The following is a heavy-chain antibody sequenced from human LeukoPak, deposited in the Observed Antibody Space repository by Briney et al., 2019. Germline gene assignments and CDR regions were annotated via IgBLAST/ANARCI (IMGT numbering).Heavy chain of an antibody. Sequence: SETLSLTCAVYGGSFSGYYWSWIRQPPGKGLEWIGEINHSGSTNYNPSLKSRVTISVDTSKNQFSLKLSSVTAADTAVYYCARGRYCSSISCYQRFLDYWSQGTLVTVSS. CDR1: GGSFSGYY. CDR2: INHSGST. D-gene: IGHD2-2*01. CDR3: ARGRYCSSISCYQRFLDY. J-gene: IGHJ4*02. V-gene: IGHV4-34*01.